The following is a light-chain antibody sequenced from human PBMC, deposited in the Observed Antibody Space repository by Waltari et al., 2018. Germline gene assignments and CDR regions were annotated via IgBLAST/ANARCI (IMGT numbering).Light chain of an antibody. Sequence: QSALTQPASVSGSPGQSITISCTGTSSGVGSYNLVSWYQQHPGKAPKLMICEGSKRPSGVSNRFAGSKSGNTASLTISGLQAEDEADYYCCSYAGVVFGGGTKLTIL. J-gene: IGLJ2*01. CDR3: CSYAGVV. V-gene: IGLV2-23*01. CDR2: EGS. CDR1: SSGVGSYNL.